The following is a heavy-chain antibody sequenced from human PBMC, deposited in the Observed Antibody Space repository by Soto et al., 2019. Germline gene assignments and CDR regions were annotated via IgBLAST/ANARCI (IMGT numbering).Heavy chain of an antibody. V-gene: IGHV4-31*03. Sequence: QVQLQESGPGLVKPSQTLSLTCTVSGGSISSGGYYWSWIRQHPGKGLEWIGYIYYSGSTYYNPSLKSRVTISVDTSKNQFSLKLSSVTAADTAVYYCAANIVTGGMYAFDIWGQGTMVTVSS. D-gene: IGHD3-9*01. CDR3: AANIVTGGMYAFDI. J-gene: IGHJ3*02. CDR1: GGSISSGGYY. CDR2: IYYSGST.